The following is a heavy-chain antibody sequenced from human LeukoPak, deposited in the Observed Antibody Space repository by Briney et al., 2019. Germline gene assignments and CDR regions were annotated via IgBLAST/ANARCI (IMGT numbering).Heavy chain of an antibody. D-gene: IGHD3-10*01. Sequence: ASVKVSCKAAGYSFTAFYIHWVRQAPGQGLEWMGWIHPRSGETNYAYKFRGRVTMTRDTSISTTYMDLGSLGSDDTAVYYCARDGEYGTGSYYRGCFDRWGQGTLVTVSS. CDR2: IHPRSGET. CDR1: GYSFTAFY. J-gene: IGHJ1*01. V-gene: IGHV1-2*02. CDR3: ARDGEYGTGSYYRGCFDR.